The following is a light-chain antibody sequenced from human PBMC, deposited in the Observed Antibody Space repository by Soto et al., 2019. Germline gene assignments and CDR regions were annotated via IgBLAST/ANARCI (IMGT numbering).Light chain of an antibody. CDR2: GNS. Sequence: QSVLTQPPSVSGAPGQRVTISCTGSSSNIGAGYDVHWYQQLPGRAPKLLIYGNSNRPSGVPDRFSGSKSGSSASLAITGLQDEDEADYYCQSYDSSLGYVFGTGTKVTVL. J-gene: IGLJ1*01. CDR1: SSNIGAGYD. CDR3: QSYDSSLGYV. V-gene: IGLV1-40*01.